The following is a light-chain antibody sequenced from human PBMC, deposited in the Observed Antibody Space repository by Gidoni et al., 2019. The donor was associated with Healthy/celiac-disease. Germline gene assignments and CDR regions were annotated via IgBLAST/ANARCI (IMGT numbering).Light chain of an antibody. V-gene: IGKV3-15*01. CDR1: QSVSSN. Sequence: EIVMTQSPATLSVSPGERATLSCRASQSVSSNLAWYQQKPGQAPRLLIYGASTRATGIPAWFSGSGSGTEFTLTISSLQSEDFAVYYCQQYNNWPGTFGQGTKVEIK. CDR3: QQYNNWPGT. J-gene: IGKJ1*01. CDR2: GAS.